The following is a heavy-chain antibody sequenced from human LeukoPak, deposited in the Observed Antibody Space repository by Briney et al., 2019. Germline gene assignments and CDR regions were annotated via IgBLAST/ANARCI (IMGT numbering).Heavy chain of an antibody. D-gene: IGHD4-23*01. Sequence: GGSLRLSCAASGFTFSSYSMNWVRQAPGKGLEGVSYISSSSSTIYYADSVKGRFTISRDNAKNSLYLQMNSLRDEDTAVYYCARVQPPPTVVTPRYYYYGMDVWGQGTTVTVSS. CDR3: ARVQPPPTVVTPRYYYYGMDV. V-gene: IGHV3-48*02. J-gene: IGHJ6*02. CDR2: ISSSSSTI. CDR1: GFTFSSYS.